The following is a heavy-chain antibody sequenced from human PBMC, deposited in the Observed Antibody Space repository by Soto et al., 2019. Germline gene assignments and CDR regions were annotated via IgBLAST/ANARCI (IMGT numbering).Heavy chain of an antibody. V-gene: IGHV1-18*01. CDR3: ARDVVGWELLVHDYYGMDV. D-gene: IGHD1-26*01. J-gene: IGHJ6*02. CDR1: GYTFTSYG. Sequence: QVQLVQSGAEVKKPGASVKVSCKASGYTFTSYGISWVRQAPGQGLEWMGWISAYNGNTNYAQKLQGRVTMTTDTSTSTANMELRSLGSDDAAVYCCARDVVGWELLVHDYYGMDVWGQGTTVTVSS. CDR2: ISAYNGNT.